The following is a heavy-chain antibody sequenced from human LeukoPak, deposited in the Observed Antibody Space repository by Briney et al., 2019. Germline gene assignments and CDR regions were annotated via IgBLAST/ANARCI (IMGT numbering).Heavy chain of an antibody. V-gene: IGHV3-48*04. CDR2: ISSSSSTI. Sequence: GGSLRLPCAASGFTFSSYSMNWVRQAPGKGLEWVSYISSSSSTIYYADSVKGRFTISRDNAKNSLYLQMNSLRAEDTAVYYCARGTAGPPISPNNWFDPWRQGTLVTVSS. J-gene: IGHJ5*02. CDR3: ARGTAGPPISPNNWFDP. CDR1: GFTFSSYS. D-gene: IGHD1-1*01.